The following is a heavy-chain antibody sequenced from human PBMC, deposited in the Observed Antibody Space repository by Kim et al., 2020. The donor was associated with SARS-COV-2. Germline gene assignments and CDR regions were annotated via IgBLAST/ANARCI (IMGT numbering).Heavy chain of an antibody. CDR1: GGTFSSYA. Sequence: SVKVSCKASGGTFSSYAISWVRQAPGQGLEWMGGIIPIFGTANYAQKFQGRVTITADKSTSTAYMELSSLRSEDTAVYYCARDAALYGGRGSKYYYGMDVWGQGTTVTVSS. V-gene: IGHV1-69*06. CDR2: IIPIFGTA. CDR3: ARDAALYGGRGSKYYYGMDV. J-gene: IGHJ6*02. D-gene: IGHD2-2*02.